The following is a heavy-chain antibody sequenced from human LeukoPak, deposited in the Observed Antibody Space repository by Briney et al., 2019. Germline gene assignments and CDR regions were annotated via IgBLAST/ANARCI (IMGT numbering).Heavy chain of an antibody. V-gene: IGHV4-34*01. Sequence: SETLSLTCAVYGGSFSGYYWSWIRQPPGKGLEWIGEINHRGSTNYNPSLKSRVTISVDTSKNQFSLKLSSVTAADTAVYYCARGPARGYSYGYYFDYWGQGTLVTVSS. CDR3: ARGPARGYSYGYYFDY. CDR1: GGSFSGYY. D-gene: IGHD5-18*01. CDR2: INHRGST. J-gene: IGHJ4*02.